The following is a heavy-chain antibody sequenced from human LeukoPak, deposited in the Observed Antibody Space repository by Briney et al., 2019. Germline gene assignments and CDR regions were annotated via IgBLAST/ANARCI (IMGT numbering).Heavy chain of an antibody. Sequence: SVKVSCKASGGTCSSYAISWVRQAPGQGLEWMGGIIPIFGTANYAQKFQGRVTITTDESTSTAYMELSSLRSEDTAVYYCARTSARDSSGYYSYYFDYWGQGTLVTVSS. V-gene: IGHV1-69*05. CDR1: GGTCSSYA. J-gene: IGHJ4*02. CDR3: ARTSARDSSGYYSYYFDY. CDR2: IIPIFGTA. D-gene: IGHD3-22*01.